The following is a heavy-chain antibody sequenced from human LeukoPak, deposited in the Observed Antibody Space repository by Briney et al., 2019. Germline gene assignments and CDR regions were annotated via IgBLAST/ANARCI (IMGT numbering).Heavy chain of an antibody. CDR2: IYYSGST. D-gene: IGHD6-19*01. V-gene: IGHV4-59*08. Sequence: SETLSLTCTVSGGSISSYYWSWIRQPPGKGLEWIGYIYYSGSTNYNPSLKSRVTISVDTSKNQFSLKLSSVTAADTAVYYCARVGGSGAGYWGQGTLVTVSS. CDR3: ARVGGSGAGY. J-gene: IGHJ4*02. CDR1: GGSISSYY.